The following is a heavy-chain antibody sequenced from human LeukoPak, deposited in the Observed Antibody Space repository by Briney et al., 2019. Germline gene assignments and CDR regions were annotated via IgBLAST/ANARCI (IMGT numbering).Heavy chain of an antibody. J-gene: IGHJ4*02. V-gene: IGHV3-48*01. CDR1: RFTFSSYS. CDR2: ISSSSSTI. Sequence: GGSLRLSCAASRFTFSSYSMNWVRQAPGKGLEWVSYISSSSSTIYYADSVKGRFTISRDNAKNSLYLQTNSLRAEDTAVYYCARDRGFWSGSFDYWGQGTLVTVSS. CDR3: ARDRGFWSGSFDY. D-gene: IGHD3-3*01.